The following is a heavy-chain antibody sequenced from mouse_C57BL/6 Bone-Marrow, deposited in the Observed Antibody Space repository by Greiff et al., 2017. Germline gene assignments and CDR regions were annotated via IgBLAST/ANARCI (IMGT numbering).Heavy chain of an antibody. V-gene: IGHV14-4*01. Sequence: VQLQQSGAELVRPGASVKLSCTASGFNIKDAYMHWVKQRPEQGLEWIGWIDPENGDTEYASKFQGKATITADTSSNTAYLQLSSLTSEDTAVYYCTPYYPGFADWGQGTLVTVSA. D-gene: IGHD1-1*01. CDR2: IDPENGDT. CDR1: GFNIKDAY. CDR3: TPYYPGFAD. J-gene: IGHJ3*01.